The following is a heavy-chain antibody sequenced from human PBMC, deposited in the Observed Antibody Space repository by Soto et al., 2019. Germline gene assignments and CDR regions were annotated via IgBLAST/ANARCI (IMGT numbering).Heavy chain of an antibody. CDR3: ASYSGSGGNYYFFDV. J-gene: IGHJ6*03. CDR1: GFTVSNKY. CDR2: LYSAGRI. V-gene: IGHV3-66*01. D-gene: IGHD3-10*01. Sequence: EVQAVESGGGLVQAGGSLRLSCAAFGFTVSNKYMGWVRQGPGKGLECVSVLYSAGRIHYADSVKGRFTISRDNSGTTQYLQMNRLRAEDTAVYYCASYSGSGGNYYFFDVWGKGTTVTVSS.